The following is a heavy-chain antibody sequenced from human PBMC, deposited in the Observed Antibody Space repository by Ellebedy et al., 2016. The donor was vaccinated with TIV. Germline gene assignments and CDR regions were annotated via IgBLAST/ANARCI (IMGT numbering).Heavy chain of an antibody. V-gene: IGHV6-1*01. Sequence: SQTLSLTCAISGDSVSSISVAWNWTSQSPSRVLEWLGRSYYRSKWYNDYAASVKSRITINPDTSKNQFSLQLNSVTPEDTAVYYCARMGYSSNLPYLDYWGQGTLVTVSS. CDR3: ARMGYSSNLPYLDY. D-gene: IGHD6-13*01. CDR2: SYYRSKWYN. CDR1: GDSVSSISVA. J-gene: IGHJ4*02.